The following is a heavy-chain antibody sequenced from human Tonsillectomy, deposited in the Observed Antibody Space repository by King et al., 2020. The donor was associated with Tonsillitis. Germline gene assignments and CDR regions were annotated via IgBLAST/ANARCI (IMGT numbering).Heavy chain of an antibody. CDR2: VNPNTGGT. CDR1: GYTFTAYY. D-gene: IGHD5-18*01. J-gene: IGHJ4*02. Sequence: VQLVESGAEVKKPGASVKVSCKPSGYTFTAYYMHWVRQAPGQGLEWMGWVNPNTGGTNYAQKFQGRVTMTRNTSISTASMELSRLRSDDSAVYYCARGRYSYGYFDYWGPGTLVTVSS. CDR3: ARGRYSYGYFDY. V-gene: IGHV1-2*02.